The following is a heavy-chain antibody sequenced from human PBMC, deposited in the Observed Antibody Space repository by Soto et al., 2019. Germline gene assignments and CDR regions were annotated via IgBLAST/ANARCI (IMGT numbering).Heavy chain of an antibody. CDR1: GGTFSSYA. V-gene: IGHV1-69*13. Sequence: SVKVSCKASGGTFSSYAISWVRQAPGQGLEWMGGIIPIFGTANYAQKFQGRVTITADESTSTAYMELSSLRSEDTAVYYCARGGADDIVVVVTAFDYWGQGALVTVSS. CDR3: ARGGADDIVVVVTAFDY. CDR2: IIPIFGTA. D-gene: IGHD2-15*01. J-gene: IGHJ4*02.